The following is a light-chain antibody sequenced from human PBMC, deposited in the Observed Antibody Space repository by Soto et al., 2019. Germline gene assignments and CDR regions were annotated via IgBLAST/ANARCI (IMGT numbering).Light chain of an antibody. CDR3: MQAKQIPQGYI. J-gene: IGKJ2*01. CDR1: QSLVHSDGNTY. V-gene: IGKV2-24*01. CDR2: KIS. Sequence: DIVMTQTPLSSPVTLGQPASISCRASQSLVHSDGNTYLSWLQQRPGQPPRLLIYKISNRFSGGPRRFRGSWAGKNFTMKISRVEGEDVGVYYCMQAKQIPQGYIFGQGTKLEIK.